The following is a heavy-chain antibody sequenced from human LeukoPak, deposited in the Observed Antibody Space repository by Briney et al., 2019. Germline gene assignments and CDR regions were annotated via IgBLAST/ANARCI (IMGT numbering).Heavy chain of an antibody. D-gene: IGHD3-10*01. CDR2: IYYSGST. J-gene: IGHJ4*02. CDR1: GGSISSYY. V-gene: IGHV4-59*01. Sequence: PSETLSLTCTVSGGSISSYYWSWIRQPPGKGLEWIGYIYYSGSTNYNPSLKSRVTISVDTSKNQFSLKLSSVTAADRAVYYCARDNYGSGSYLNYWGQGTLVTVSS. CDR3: ARDNYGSGSYLNY.